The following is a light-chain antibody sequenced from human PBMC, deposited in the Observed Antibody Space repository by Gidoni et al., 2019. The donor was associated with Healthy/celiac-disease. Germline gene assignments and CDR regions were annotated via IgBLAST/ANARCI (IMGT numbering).Light chain of an antibody. CDR3: QQYNNWPRT. J-gene: IGKJ1*01. V-gene: IGKV3-15*01. Sequence: EIVMTQSPATLSVSPGERATLSCRASQRVSSNLAWYQQKPGQAPRLLSYGASTRDNGIPARFRGSGSGTEFTLTSSSLQSEDFAVDYCQQYNNWPRTVGQGTKVEIK. CDR1: QRVSSN. CDR2: GAS.